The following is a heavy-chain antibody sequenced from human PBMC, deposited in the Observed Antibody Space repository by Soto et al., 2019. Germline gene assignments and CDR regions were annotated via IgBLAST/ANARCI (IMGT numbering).Heavy chain of an antibody. Sequence: EVQLVESGGGLVKPGGSLRLSCAASGFTFSSYSMNWVRQAPGKGLEWVSSISSSSSYIYYADSVKGRITISRYNAKNSLSLPMICLISEDTAVYYCARYGGLYYDGMDVWGQRTTFNDSS. CDR2: ISSSSSYI. J-gene: IGHJ6*02. CDR1: GFTFSSYS. D-gene: IGHD3-10*01. V-gene: IGHV3-21*01. CDR3: ARYGGLYYDGMDV.